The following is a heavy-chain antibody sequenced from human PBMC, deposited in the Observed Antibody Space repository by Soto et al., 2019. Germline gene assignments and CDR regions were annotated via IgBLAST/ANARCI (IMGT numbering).Heavy chain of an antibody. Sequence: GGSLRLSCAASGFTFSAAAIHWVRQASGKGLEWIGLVRNKGYNYATVYAASVKGRITVSRDDSKNMAFLEMNSLRAEDTAVYYCARVYIAAAGRPQYWYFDLWGRGTLVTVSS. CDR3: ARVYIAAAGRPQYWYFDL. V-gene: IGHV3-73*01. CDR2: VRNKGYNYAT. D-gene: IGHD6-13*01. J-gene: IGHJ2*01. CDR1: GFTFSAAA.